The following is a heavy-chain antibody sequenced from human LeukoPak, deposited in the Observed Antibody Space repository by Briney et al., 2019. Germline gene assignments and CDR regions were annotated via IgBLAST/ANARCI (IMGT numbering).Heavy chain of an antibody. Sequence: ASVKVSCKASGYTFTGYYMHWARQAPGQGLEWMGWINPNSGGTNYAQKFQGWVTMTRDTSISTAYMELSRLRSDDTAVYYCARETAAAGISYFDYWGQGTLVTVSS. V-gene: IGHV1-2*04. CDR2: INPNSGGT. CDR3: ARETAAAGISYFDY. J-gene: IGHJ4*02. CDR1: GYTFTGYY. D-gene: IGHD6-13*01.